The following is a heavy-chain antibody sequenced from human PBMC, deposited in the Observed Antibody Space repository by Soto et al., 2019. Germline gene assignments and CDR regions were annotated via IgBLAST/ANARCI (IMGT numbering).Heavy chain of an antibody. V-gene: IGHV4-34*01. CDR2: INHSGST. CDR3: ARVSGIYYYGMDV. CDR1: DGSFSGYY. J-gene: IGHJ6*02. D-gene: IGHD3-10*01. Sequence: QVQLQQWGAGLLKPSETLSLTCAVYDGSFSGYYWSWIRQPPGKGLEWIGEINHSGSTNYNPSLKSPVTISVDTSKNQFSLQLSSVTTADTAVYYCARVSGIYYYGMDVWGQGTTVTVPS.